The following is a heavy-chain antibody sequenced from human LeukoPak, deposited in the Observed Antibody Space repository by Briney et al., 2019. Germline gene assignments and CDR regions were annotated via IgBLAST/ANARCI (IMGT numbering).Heavy chain of an antibody. J-gene: IGHJ4*02. Sequence: SETLSLTCTVSGGSISSSSYYWGWIRQPPGKGLEWIGSIYYSGSTYYNPSLKSRVTISVDTSKNQFSLKLSSVTAADTAVYYCARAYYDFWSGYFDYWGQGTLVTVSS. CDR3: ARAYYDFWSGYFDY. CDR2: IYYSGST. V-gene: IGHV4-39*07. CDR1: GGSISSSSYY. D-gene: IGHD3-3*01.